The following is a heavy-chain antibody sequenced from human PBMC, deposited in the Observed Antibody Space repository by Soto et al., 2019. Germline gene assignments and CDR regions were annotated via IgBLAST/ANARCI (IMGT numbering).Heavy chain of an antibody. Sequence: SETLSLTCTVSGGSITSVNNYWSWIRQPPWKGLEWIGYIYYSGHTYYNPSLKSRLTISLDNSKNPFYLELSPVTAADTAVYYRARTYCRGWGGRFFDSLVQAALVTASS. CDR2: IYYSGHT. CDR3: ARTYCRGWGGRFFDS. V-gene: IGHV4-30-4*01. D-gene: IGHD6-19*01. CDR1: GGSITSVNNY. J-gene: IGHJ4*02.